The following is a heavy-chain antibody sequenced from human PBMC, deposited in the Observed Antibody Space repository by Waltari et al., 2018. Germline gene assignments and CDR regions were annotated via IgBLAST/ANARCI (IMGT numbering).Heavy chain of an antibody. D-gene: IGHD2-8*01. CDR2: IYYSGST. Sequence: QLQLQESGPGLVKPSETLSLTCTVSGGSISSSSYYWGWIRQPPGKGLEWIGGIYYSGSTYYNPALKSRVTISVDTSKNQFSLKLSSGTAADTAVYYCARHPAMTIMLWYFDLWGRGTLVTVSS. V-gene: IGHV4-39*01. J-gene: IGHJ2*01. CDR1: GGSISSSSYY. CDR3: ARHPAMTIMLWYFDL.